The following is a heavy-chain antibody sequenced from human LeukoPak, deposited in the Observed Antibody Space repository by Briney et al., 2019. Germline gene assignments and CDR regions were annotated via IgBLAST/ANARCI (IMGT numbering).Heavy chain of an antibody. CDR3: ARELGYFFDY. CDR2: ITSDSRTI. D-gene: IGHD7-27*01. CDR1: GFTFRSYS. J-gene: IGHJ4*02. Sequence: PGGSLRLSCAASGFTFRSYSMTWVRQAPGKGLEWVSYITSDSRTIDYADSVRGRFTISRDNAKNSLYLQMNSLRDEDTAVYYCARELGYFFDYWGQGTLVTASS. V-gene: IGHV3-48*02.